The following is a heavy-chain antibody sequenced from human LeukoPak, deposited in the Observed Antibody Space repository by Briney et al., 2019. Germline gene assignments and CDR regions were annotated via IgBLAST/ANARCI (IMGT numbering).Heavy chain of an antibody. Sequence: SVKVSCKASGGTFSSYAISWVRQAPGQGLEWMGGILPIFGTANYAQKFQGRVTITADKSTSTAYMELSSLRSEDTAVYYCARDWSVPAATYYYYGMDVWGKGTTVTVSS. D-gene: IGHD2-2*01. CDR2: ILPIFGTA. CDR1: GGTFSSYA. V-gene: IGHV1-69*06. J-gene: IGHJ6*04. CDR3: ARDWSVPAATYYYYGMDV.